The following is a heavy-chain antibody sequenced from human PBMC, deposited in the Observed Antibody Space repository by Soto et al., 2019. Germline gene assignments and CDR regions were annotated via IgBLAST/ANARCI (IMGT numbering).Heavy chain of an antibody. D-gene: IGHD4-17*01. J-gene: IGHJ4*02. CDR1: GDSISSYY. CDR3: ARSNGDYADY. V-gene: IGHV4-59*01. CDR2: IYYSGNT. Sequence: QVQLQGSGPGLLKPSETLSLTCTVSGDSISSYYWSWIRQPPGKGLGRIGYIYYSGNTNYNPSLKRLATKSVDTSKNQFSQKLSSETAAGAAVYYCARSNGDYADYWRQGTLVTVSS.